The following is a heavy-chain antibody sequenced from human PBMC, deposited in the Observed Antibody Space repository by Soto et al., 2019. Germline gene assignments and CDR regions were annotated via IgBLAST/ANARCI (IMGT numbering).Heavy chain of an antibody. CDR3: ARAVQPSTNYYYYGMDV. V-gene: IGHV1-46*01. Sequence: ASVKVSCKASGYTFTSYYMHWVRQAPGQGLEWMGIINPSGGSPSYAQKFQGRVTMTRDTSTSTVYMELSSLRSEDTAVYYCARAVQPSTNYYYYGMDVWGQGTTVTVSS. CDR1: GYTFTSYY. CDR2: INPSGGSP. D-gene: IGHD5-18*01. J-gene: IGHJ6*02.